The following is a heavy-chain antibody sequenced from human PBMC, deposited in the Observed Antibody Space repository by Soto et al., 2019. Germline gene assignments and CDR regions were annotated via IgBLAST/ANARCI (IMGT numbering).Heavy chain of an antibody. J-gene: IGHJ6*02. CDR2: PTAYNGNT. D-gene: IGHD6-6*01. CDR1: GYTFTSYG. V-gene: IGHV1-18*01. Sequence: QVQLVQSGAEVKKPGASVKVSCKASGYTFTSYGITWVRQAPGKGLEWMGWPTAYNGNTNYAQKLQGRGTMTTDTSTSTAYMELRSLRSDDTAVYYCARLYSSSSYYYYYYGMDVWGQGTTVTVSS. CDR3: ARLYSSSSYYYYYYGMDV.